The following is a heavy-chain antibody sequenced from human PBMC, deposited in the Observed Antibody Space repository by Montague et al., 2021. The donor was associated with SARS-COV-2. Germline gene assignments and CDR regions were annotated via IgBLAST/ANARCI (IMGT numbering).Heavy chain of an antibody. D-gene: IGHD2/OR15-2a*01. V-gene: IGHV4-30-2*01. CDR2: IYESGST. Sequence: TLSLTCTVSGVSISSGDYSWNWIRQGPGKGLEWIGFIYESGSTLYNPSLKSRITISVDRSKNQFSLRLNSVTAADTAVYYCDREIIANAFDVWGHGTTVTVSS. CDR1: GVSISSGDYS. J-gene: IGHJ3*01. CDR3: DREIIANAFDV.